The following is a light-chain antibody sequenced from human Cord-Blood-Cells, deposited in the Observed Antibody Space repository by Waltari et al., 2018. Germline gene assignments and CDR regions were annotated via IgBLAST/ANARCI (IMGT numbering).Light chain of an antibody. CDR3: AAWDDSLSGPGV. Sequence: PSASGTPGQRVTISCSGSSSNIGSNYVYWYQQLPGTAPKLLIYRNNQRPSGVPDRFSGSKSGTSASLAISGLRSEDEADYYCAAWDDSLSGPGVFGGGTKLTVL. CDR1: SSNIGSNY. V-gene: IGLV1-47*01. CDR2: RNN. J-gene: IGLJ3*02.